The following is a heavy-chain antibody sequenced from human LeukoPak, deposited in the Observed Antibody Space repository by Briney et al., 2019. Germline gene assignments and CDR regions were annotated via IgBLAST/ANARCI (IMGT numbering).Heavy chain of an antibody. J-gene: IGHJ3*02. D-gene: IGHD6-19*01. Sequence: GGSLRLSCAASGFTFSSYWMHWVRHGPGKGLVWVSRINSDGRSTSYADSVKGRFTISRDNAKNTVYLQMNRLRAEDTAVYYCAREGGWSRLDAFDIWGQGTMVTVSS. CDR1: GFTFSSYW. CDR2: INSDGRST. CDR3: AREGGWSRLDAFDI. V-gene: IGHV3-74*01.